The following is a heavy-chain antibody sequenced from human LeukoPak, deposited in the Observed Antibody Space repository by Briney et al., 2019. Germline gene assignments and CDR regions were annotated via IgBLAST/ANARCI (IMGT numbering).Heavy chain of an antibody. J-gene: IGHJ5*02. V-gene: IGHV4-39*01. CDR3: ARQALPNTIFGVGYWFDP. D-gene: IGHD3-3*01. CDR1: GGSTSSSSYY. CDR2: IYYSGST. Sequence: PSETLSLTCTVSGGSTSSSSYYWGWIRQPPGKGLEWIGSIYYSGSTYYNPSLKSRVTISVDTSKNQFSLKLSSVTAADTAVYYCARQALPNTIFGVGYWFDPWGQGTLVTVSS.